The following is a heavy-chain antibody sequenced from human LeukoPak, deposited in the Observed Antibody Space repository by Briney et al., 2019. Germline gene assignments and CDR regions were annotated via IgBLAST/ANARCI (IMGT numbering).Heavy chain of an antibody. Sequence: ASVKVSCKASEYTFTSYSMNWVRQAPGQGLEWMGWINTNTGNPTYAQGFTGRFVFSLDTSVSTAYLQISSLKAEDTAVYYCARHGANMYFDYRGQGTLVTVSS. J-gene: IGHJ4*02. CDR2: INTNTGNP. D-gene: IGHD2/OR15-2a*01. V-gene: IGHV7-4-1*02. CDR3: ARHGANMYFDY. CDR1: EYTFTSYS.